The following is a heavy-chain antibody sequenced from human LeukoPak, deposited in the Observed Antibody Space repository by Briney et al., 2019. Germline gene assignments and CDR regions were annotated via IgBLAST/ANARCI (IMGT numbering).Heavy chain of an antibody. CDR1: GFTVSDYY. D-gene: IGHD3-16*01. CDR2: ISSSGTTI. V-gene: IGHV3-11*04. Sequence: GGSRRLSCAASGFTVSDYYMSWIRQAPGKWLECGSYISSSGTTIYYADSGKGRFTISRDTAKNSLYLRTNSLRAEATAVYYCARDGDYVWGSYCRFDYWGQGTLVTVSS. J-gene: IGHJ4*02. CDR3: ARDGDYVWGSYCRFDY.